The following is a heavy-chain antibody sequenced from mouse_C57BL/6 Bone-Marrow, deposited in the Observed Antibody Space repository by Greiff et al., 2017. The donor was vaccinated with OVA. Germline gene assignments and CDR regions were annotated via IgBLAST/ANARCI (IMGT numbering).Heavy chain of an antibody. CDR3: ARSIYYDYPYYAMDY. CDR2: INPSNGGT. J-gene: IGHJ4*01. D-gene: IGHD2-4*01. V-gene: IGHV1-53*01. CDR1: GYTFTSYW. Sequence: VQLQQPGPELVKPGASVKLSCKASGYTFTSYWMHWVKQRPGQGLEWIGNINPSNGGTNYNEKFKSKATLTVDKSSSTAYMQLSSLTSEDSAVYYCARSIYYDYPYYAMDYWGQGTSVTVSS.